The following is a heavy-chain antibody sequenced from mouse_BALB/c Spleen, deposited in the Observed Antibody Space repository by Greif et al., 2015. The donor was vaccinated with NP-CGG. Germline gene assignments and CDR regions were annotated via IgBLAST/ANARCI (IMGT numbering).Heavy chain of an antibody. CDR2: ISSGGSYT. CDR1: GFTFSSYA. CDR3: ARLRSHAMDY. D-gene: IGHD1-1*01. J-gene: IGHJ4*01. V-gene: IGHV5-9-4*01. Sequence: EVKLVESGGGLVKPGGSLKLSCAASGFTFSSYAMSWVRQSPEKRLEWVAEISSGGSYTYYPDTVTGRFTISRDNAKNTLYLEMSSLRSEDTAMYYCARLRSHAMDYWGQGTSVTVSS.